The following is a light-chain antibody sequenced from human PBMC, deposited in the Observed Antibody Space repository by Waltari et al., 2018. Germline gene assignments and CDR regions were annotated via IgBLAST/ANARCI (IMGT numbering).Light chain of an antibody. CDR2: AAS. J-gene: IGKJ2*01. CDR3: QQSYSTPPYT. CDR1: QIISSY. V-gene: IGKV1-39*01. Sequence: IQMTQSPSSLSASVGDRVSISCRASQIISSYLNWYQQKPGKAPTHLIYAASSLQSAVPSRFSGSGSGTAFTLIISSLQPDDFATYYCQQSYSTPPYTFGQGTKLEIK.